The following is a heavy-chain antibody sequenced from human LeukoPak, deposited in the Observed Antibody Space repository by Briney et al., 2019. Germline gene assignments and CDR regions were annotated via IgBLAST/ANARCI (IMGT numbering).Heavy chain of an antibody. D-gene: IGHD4-17*01. CDR3: ETVTTSGSSEIVDY. CDR2: ISSSSSYI. V-gene: IGHV3-21*01. CDR1: GFTFSSYS. Sequence: GGSLRLSCAASGFTFSSYSMNWVRQAPGKGLEWVSSISSSSSYIYYADSVKGRFTTSRDNAKNSLYLQMNSLRAEDTAVYYCETVTTSGSSEIVDYWGQGTLVTVSS. J-gene: IGHJ4*02.